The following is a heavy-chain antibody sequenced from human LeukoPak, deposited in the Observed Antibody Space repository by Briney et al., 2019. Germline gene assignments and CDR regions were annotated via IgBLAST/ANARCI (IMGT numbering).Heavy chain of an antibody. Sequence: SETLSLTCAVYGGSFSGYYWSWIRQPPGKGLEWIGEINHSGSTNYNPSLKSRVTISVDTSKNQFSLKLSSVTAADTAVYYCARVGGTRGGQYFDYWGQGTLVTVSS. CDR3: ARVGGTRGGQYFDY. CDR2: INHSGST. CDR1: GGSFSGYY. J-gene: IGHJ4*02. V-gene: IGHV4-34*01. D-gene: IGHD3-10*01.